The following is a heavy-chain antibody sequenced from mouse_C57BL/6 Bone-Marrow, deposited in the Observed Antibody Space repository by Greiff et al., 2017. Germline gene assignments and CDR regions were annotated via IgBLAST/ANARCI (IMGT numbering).Heavy chain of an antibody. CDR3: TTVYDGYFGTY. CDR2: IDPENGDT. J-gene: IGHJ3*01. CDR1: GFNIKDDY. V-gene: IGHV14-4*01. D-gene: IGHD2-3*01. Sequence: VHVKQSGAELVRPGASVKLSCTASGFNIKDDYMHWVKQRPEQGLEWIGWIDPENGDTEYASKFQGKATITADTSSNTAYLQRSSLTSEDTAVYYCTTVYDGYFGTYWGQGTLVTVSA.